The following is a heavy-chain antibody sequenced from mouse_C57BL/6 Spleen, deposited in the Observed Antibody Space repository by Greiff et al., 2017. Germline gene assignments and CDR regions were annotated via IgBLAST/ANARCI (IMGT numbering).Heavy chain of an antibody. D-gene: IGHD2-3*01. Sequence: VQLQQPGAELVKPGASVKMSCTASGYTFTSYWITWVKQRPGQGLEWIGVICPGSGSTNYNEKFKSKGTLTVDTSSSTAYMQLSILTSEDSAVYYCAREGYDGYRGFDYWGQGTLVTVSA. V-gene: IGHV1-55*01. CDR2: ICPGSGST. CDR3: AREGYDGYRGFDY. J-gene: IGHJ3*01. CDR1: GYTFTSYW.